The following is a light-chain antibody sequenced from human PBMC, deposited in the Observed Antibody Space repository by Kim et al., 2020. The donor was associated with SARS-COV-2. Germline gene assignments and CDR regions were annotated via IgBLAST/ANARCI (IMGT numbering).Light chain of an antibody. J-gene: IGLJ1*01. Sequence: SSELTQDPTVSVASGQTVRITCQGDSLRSYYATWYQQKPGQAPILVIYGKNNRPSGISDRFSGSSSGNTASLTIPGTQAGDEADSYCNSRNSNDNVVFG. CDR3: NSRNSNDNVV. CDR1: SLRSYY. CDR2: GKN. V-gene: IGLV3-19*01.